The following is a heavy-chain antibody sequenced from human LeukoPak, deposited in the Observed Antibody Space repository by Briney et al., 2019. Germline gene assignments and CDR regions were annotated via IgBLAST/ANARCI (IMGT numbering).Heavy chain of an antibody. J-gene: IGHJ4*02. D-gene: IGHD1/OR15-1a*01. Sequence: PGGSLRLSCAASGFTLTSYAMSWVRQAPGKGLEWVSVMYSDSRTYYADSVKGRFTISRDNSKNTLYLEMNSLRAEDTAVYYCARSNCNSCYLGVWYYFDYWGQGALVTVSS. CDR2: MYSDSRT. CDR1: GFTLTSYA. V-gene: IGHV3-66*01. CDR3: ARSNCNSCYLGVWYYFDY.